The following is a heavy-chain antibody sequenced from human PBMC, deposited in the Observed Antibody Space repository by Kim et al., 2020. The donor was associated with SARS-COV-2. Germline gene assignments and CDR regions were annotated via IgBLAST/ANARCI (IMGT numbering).Heavy chain of an antibody. CDR2: IYPGDSDT. V-gene: IGHV5-51*01. J-gene: IGHJ4*02. Sequence: GESLKISCKGSGYSFTSYWIGWVRQMPGKGLEWMGIIYPGDSDTRYSPSFQGQVTISADKSISTAYLQWSSLKASDTAMYYCARRVSEDIVVVPAAIGFDYWGQGTLVTVSS. CDR1: GYSFTSYW. D-gene: IGHD2-2*01. CDR3: ARRVSEDIVVVPAAIGFDY.